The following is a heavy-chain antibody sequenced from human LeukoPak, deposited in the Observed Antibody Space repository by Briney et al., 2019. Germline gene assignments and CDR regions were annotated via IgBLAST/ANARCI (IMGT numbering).Heavy chain of an antibody. CDR2: IYTSEST. CDR1: GGSISSYY. D-gene: IGHD6-13*01. CDR3: ARLPNRIAAAGTKRARGYYYYMDV. V-gene: IGHV4-4*07. J-gene: IGHJ6*03. Sequence: SETLSLTCTVSGGSISSYYWSWIRQPAGKGLEWIGRIYTSESTNYNPSLKSRVTMSVDTSKNQFSLKLSSVTAADTAVYYCARLPNRIAAAGTKRARGYYYYMDVWGKGTTVTVSS.